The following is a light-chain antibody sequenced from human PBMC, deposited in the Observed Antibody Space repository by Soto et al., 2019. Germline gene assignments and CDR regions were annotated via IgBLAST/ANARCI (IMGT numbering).Light chain of an antibody. CDR3: ISYTGSSTSYV. V-gene: IGLV2-14*01. CDR2: EVS. J-gene: IGLJ1*01. Sequence: LTQPASVSGSPGQSITISCSGTSSDVGSYDHVAWYQQFPGKTPKLMIYEVSNRPSGVSSRFSGSKSGNTASLTISGLQAEDEADYYCISYTGSSTSYVFGSGTKVTV. CDR1: SSDVGSYDH.